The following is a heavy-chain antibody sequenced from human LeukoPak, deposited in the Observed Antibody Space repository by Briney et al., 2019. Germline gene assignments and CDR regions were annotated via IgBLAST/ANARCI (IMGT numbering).Heavy chain of an antibody. Sequence: AGGSLRLSCAASGFTFSSYGMHWVRQAPGKGLEWVAVISYDGSNKYYADSVKGRFTISRDNSKNTLYLQMNSLRAEDTAVYYCARGVSVTTYDAFDIWGQGTMVTVSS. V-gene: IGHV3-30*03. CDR1: GFTFSSYG. CDR3: ARGVSVTTYDAFDI. D-gene: IGHD4-17*01. J-gene: IGHJ3*02. CDR2: ISYDGSNK.